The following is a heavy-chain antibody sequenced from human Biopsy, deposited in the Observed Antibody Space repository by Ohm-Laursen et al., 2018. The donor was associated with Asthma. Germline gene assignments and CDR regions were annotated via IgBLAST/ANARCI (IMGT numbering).Heavy chain of an antibody. D-gene: IGHD3-10*01. CDR2: ISVYNGNT. CDR3: ARAVDYSHYYGINV. V-gene: IGHV1-18*01. CDR1: GYTFNSAG. Sequence: ASVKVSCKTSGYTFNSAGITWVRQAPGQGLEWMGWISVYNGNTKVAQKLQDRVTMITDTSTSTAYMELRSLRSDDTAVYFCARAVDYSHYYGINVWGKGTTVTVSP. J-gene: IGHJ6*04.